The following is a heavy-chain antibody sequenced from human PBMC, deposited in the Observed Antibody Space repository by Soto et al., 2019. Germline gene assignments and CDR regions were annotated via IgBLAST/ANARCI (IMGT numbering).Heavy chain of an antibody. D-gene: IGHD5-18*01. V-gene: IGHV1-69*13. CDR1: GGTFSSYA. Sequence: SVKVSCKASGGTFSSYAISWVRQAPGQGLEWMGGIIPIFGTANYAQKFQGRVTITADESTSTAYMELSSLRSEDTAVYYCATEVAGYETNWFDHWGQGTLVIVSS. CDR3: ATEVAGYETNWFDH. CDR2: IIPIFGTA. J-gene: IGHJ5*02.